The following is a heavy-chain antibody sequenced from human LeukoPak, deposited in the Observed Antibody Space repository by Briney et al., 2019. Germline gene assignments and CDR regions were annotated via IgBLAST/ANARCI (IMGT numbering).Heavy chain of an antibody. D-gene: IGHD3-16*01. Sequence: PGGSLRLSCAATGSTFSSYWMSWVRQAPGKGLEWVANIKHDGSERYYVDSVKGRFTVSRDNAKNSLYLQMNSLRAEDTAVYYCTRRRGDNYWGQGTLVTVSS. J-gene: IGHJ4*02. CDR1: GSTFSSYW. V-gene: IGHV3-7*01. CDR2: IKHDGSER. CDR3: TRRRGDNY.